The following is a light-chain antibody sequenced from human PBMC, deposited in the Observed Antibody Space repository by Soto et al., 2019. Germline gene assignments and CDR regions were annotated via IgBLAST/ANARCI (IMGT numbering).Light chain of an antibody. CDR1: SSDVGAYKY. Sequence: QSVLTQPASVSGSPGQSIAISCIGTSSDVGAYKYVSWYQHHPGKAPKLMIYEVSNRPSGVSDRFSGSKSGNTASLTISGLQAEDEADYYCSSYTSGSTYVFGTGTKLTVL. CDR3: SSYTSGSTYV. V-gene: IGLV2-14*01. CDR2: EVS. J-gene: IGLJ1*01.